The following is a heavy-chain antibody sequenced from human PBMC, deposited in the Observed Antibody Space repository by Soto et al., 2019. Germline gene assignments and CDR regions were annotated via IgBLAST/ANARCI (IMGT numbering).Heavy chain of an antibody. CDR1: GYMFTGYY. D-gene: IGHD3-22*01. CDR2: IRPKTGGT. Sequence: QVHLVQSGAEVKNPGASVKVSCKASGYMFTGYYMHWVRQAPGQGLEWMGWIRPKTGGTHYAQKFQGRVTMTRDTSISTDYMELSSLRSDHTAVYYCSPYFDRDHSGFGYWGQGTLVTVSS. J-gene: IGHJ4*02. V-gene: IGHV1-2*02. CDR3: SPYFDRDHSGFGY.